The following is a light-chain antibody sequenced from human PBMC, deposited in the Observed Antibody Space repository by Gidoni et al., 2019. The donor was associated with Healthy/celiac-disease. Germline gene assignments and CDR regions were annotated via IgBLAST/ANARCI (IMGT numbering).Light chain of an antibody. CDR3: AAWDDSLSGPHWV. J-gene: IGLJ3*02. Sequence: QSVLTQPPSASGTPGPRVTISCSGSSSNIGSNYVYWYQQLPGTAPKLLIYRNNQRPSGVPDRFSGSKSGTSASLAISGLRSEDEADYYCAAWDDSLSGPHWVFGGGTKLTVL. CDR2: RNN. V-gene: IGLV1-47*01. CDR1: SSNIGSNY.